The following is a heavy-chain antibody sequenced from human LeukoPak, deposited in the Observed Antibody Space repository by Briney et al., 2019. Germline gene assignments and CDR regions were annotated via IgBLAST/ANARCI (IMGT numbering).Heavy chain of an antibody. CDR2: ISYDGSNK. CDR3: GRDGGYSIDY. Sequence: GRSLRLSCAASGFTFSSYGMHWVRQAPGKGLEWVAVISYDGSNKYYADSVKGRFTISRDNSKNTLYLQMNSLRAEDTAVYYCGRDGGYSIDYWGQGTLVTVSS. D-gene: IGHD2-21*01. V-gene: IGHV3-30*03. CDR1: GFTFSSYG. J-gene: IGHJ4*02.